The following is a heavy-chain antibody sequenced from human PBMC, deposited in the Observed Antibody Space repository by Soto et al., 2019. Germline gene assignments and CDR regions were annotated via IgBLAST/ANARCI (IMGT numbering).Heavy chain of an antibody. CDR1: GFTFSSYG. V-gene: IGHV3-30*18. CDR3: AKDHYAIRPESIYYGDDEYY. Sequence: GGSLRPSCAASGFTFSSYGMHWVRQAPGKGLEWVAVISYDGSNKYYADSVKGRFTISRDNSKNTLYLQMNSLRAEDTAVYYCAKDHYAIRPESIYYGDDEYYWGQGTLVTVSS. D-gene: IGHD4-17*01. J-gene: IGHJ4*02. CDR2: ISYDGSNK.